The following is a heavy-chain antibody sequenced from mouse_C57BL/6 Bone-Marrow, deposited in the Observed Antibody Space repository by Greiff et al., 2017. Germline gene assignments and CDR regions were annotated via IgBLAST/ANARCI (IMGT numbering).Heavy chain of an antibody. D-gene: IGHD4-1*01. CDR2: IDPSDSYT. CDR3: ARRLGQGY. J-gene: IGHJ2*01. Sequence: QVQLQQPGAELVRPGTSVKLSCKASGYTFTRYWMHWVKQRPGQGLEWIGVIDPSDSYTNSNQKFKGKATLTVDTSSSPAYMQLRSLTSEDSAVYYCARRLGQGYWGQGTTLAVSS. CDR1: GYTFTRYW. V-gene: IGHV1-59*01.